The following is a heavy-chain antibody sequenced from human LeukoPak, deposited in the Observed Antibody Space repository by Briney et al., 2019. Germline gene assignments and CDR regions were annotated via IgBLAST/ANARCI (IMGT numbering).Heavy chain of an antibody. Sequence: GGSLRLSCAASGFTFSDYYMSWIRQAPGKGLEWVSYISRSGSIIYNADYVKGRFSITRDNAKNSLYLQMNSLRAEDTALFYCARDSGYSSSSGFDYWGQGTLVTVSS. V-gene: IGHV3-11*04. CDR3: ARDSGYSSSSGFDY. CDR1: GFTFSDYY. J-gene: IGHJ4*02. CDR2: ISRSGSII. D-gene: IGHD6-6*01.